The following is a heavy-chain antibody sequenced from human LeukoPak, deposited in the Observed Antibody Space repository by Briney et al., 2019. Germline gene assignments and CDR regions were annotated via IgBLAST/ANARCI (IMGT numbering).Heavy chain of an antibody. V-gene: IGHV5-51*01. CDR3: VRHNYYDTRGYYTLAH. Sequence: GESLKISCEASGYSFANKWIGWVRQMPGKDLEWMGIIYPRDSDTRYSPSFQGRVTISADKSINTAYLQWSSLEASDTAIYYCVRHNYYDTRGYYTLAHWGQGTLVTVSS. CDR1: GYSFANKW. D-gene: IGHD3-22*01. CDR2: IYPRDSDT. J-gene: IGHJ4*02.